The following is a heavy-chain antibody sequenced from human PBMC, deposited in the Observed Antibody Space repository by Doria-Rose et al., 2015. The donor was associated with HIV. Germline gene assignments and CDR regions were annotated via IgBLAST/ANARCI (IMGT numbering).Heavy chain of an antibody. V-gene: IGHV2-26*01. J-gene: IGHJ4*02. Sequence: ESGPVLVKPTETLTLTCTVSGVSLSSPGMGVSWIRQPPGQALEWLANIFSDDERSYKTSLKSRLTIARGTSKSQVVLTMTDMDPGDTATYYCARIKSSRWYHKYYFDFWGQGTLVIVSA. CDR3: ARIKSSRWYHKYYFDF. CDR1: GVSLSSPGMG. D-gene: IGHD6-13*01. CDR2: IFSDDER.